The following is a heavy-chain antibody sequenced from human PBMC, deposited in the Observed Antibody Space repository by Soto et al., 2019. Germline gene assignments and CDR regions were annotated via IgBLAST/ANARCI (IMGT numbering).Heavy chain of an antibody. J-gene: IGHJ4*02. D-gene: IGHD1-26*01. CDR2: IKGSGGST. CDR1: GLTFSSYA. CDR3: AKDGERLPTGDFDY. V-gene: IGHV3-23*01. Sequence: EVQLLESGGGLVQPGGSLRLSCAASGLTFSSYAMSWVRQAPGKGLEWVSGIKGSGGSTHYADSVKGRFTIARDNSKNTLYLQMNSLRAEDTAVYYCAKDGERLPTGDFDYWGQGTLVTVSS.